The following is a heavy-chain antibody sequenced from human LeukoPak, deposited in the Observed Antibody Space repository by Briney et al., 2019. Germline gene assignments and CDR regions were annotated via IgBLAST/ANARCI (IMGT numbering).Heavy chain of an antibody. CDR3: ARDTKN. CDR1: GGSISSANYY. J-gene: IGHJ4*02. V-gene: IGHV4-61*02. CDR2: IYTSGST. D-gene: IGHD1-1*01. Sequence: SETLSLTCTVSGGSISSANYYWSWIRQPAGKGLEWIGRIYTSGSTNYNPSLKSRVTISIDTSKNQFSLKLNSVTAADTAVYYCARDTKNWGQGTLVTVPS.